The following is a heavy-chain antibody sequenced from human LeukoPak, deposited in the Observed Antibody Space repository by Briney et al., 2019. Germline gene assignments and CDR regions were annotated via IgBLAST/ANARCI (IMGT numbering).Heavy chain of an antibody. CDR2: IKQDGSET. Sequence: PGGSLRLSCAASGFTFNSYWMSWVRQAPGKGLEWVANIKQDGSETYYMDAVKGRFSISRDNAKNLLFLEMDSLRAEDTAVYYCARVGGSCYGYWGQGTLVTVSS. J-gene: IGHJ4*02. V-gene: IGHV3-7*01. CDR3: ARVGGSCYGY. CDR1: GFTFNSYW. D-gene: IGHD2-15*01.